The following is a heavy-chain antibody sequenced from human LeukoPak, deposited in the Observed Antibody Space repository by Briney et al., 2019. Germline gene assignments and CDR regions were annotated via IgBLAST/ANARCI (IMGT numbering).Heavy chain of an antibody. CDR3: ARWGSGYYDY. CDR2: INPNRGGT. Sequence: GASVKVSCKASGYTFTSYGISWVRQAPGQGLEWMGWINPNRGGTNYAQKFQGRVTMTRDTSISTAYMELSRLRSDDTAVYYCARWGSGYYDYWGQGTLVTVSS. J-gene: IGHJ4*02. V-gene: IGHV1-2*02. CDR1: GYTFTSYG. D-gene: IGHD3-22*01.